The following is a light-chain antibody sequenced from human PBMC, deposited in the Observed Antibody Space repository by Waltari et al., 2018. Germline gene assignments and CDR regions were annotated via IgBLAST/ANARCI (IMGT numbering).Light chain of an antibody. V-gene: IGLV3-25*03. CDR2: KDT. CDR1: ALPKQY. CDR3: LSADSSGTSKV. J-gene: IGLJ3*02. Sequence: SYELTQPPSVSVSPGQTARITCAGGALPKQYAFWYQQKPGQAPVLIIDKDTQRPSGIPERFSGSSSGTTVTMTISGVQAEDEADYYCLSADSSGTSKVFGGGTKLTVL.